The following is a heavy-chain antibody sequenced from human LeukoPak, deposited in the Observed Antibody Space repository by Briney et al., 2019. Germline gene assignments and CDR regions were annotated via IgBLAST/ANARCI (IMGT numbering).Heavy chain of an antibody. D-gene: IGHD3-10*01. CDR3: ARVIKLYYGSGSCTPESDAFDI. CDR2: IIPIFGTA. Sequence: SVKVSCKASGGTFSSYAISWVRQAPGQGLEWMGGIIPIFGTANYAQKFQGRVTITADKSTSTAYMELSSLRSEDTAVYYCARVIKLYYGSGSCTPESDAFDIWGQGTMVTVSS. V-gene: IGHV1-69*06. J-gene: IGHJ3*02. CDR1: GGTFSSYA.